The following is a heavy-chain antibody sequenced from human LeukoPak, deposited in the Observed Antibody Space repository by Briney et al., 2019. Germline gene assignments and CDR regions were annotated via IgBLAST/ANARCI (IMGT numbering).Heavy chain of an antibody. CDR1: GYSISSGYY. Sequence: SETLSLTCTVSGYSISSGYYWGWIRQPPGKGLGWIGSIYHSGSTYYNPSLKRRVTISVDTSKNQFSLKLSSVTAADTAVYYCARTKLGMGVDYWGQGTLVTVSS. D-gene: IGHD7-27*01. J-gene: IGHJ4*02. CDR2: IYHSGST. V-gene: IGHV4-38-2*02. CDR3: ARTKLGMGVDY.